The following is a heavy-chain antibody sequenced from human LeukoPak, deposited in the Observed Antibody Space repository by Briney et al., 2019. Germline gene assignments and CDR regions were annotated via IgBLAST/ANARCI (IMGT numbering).Heavy chain of an antibody. J-gene: IGHJ4*02. V-gene: IGHV1-8*01. D-gene: IGHD5-18*01. CDR2: MNPSTGRI. CDR3: ARPLRGYSPFDS. Sequence: ASVKVSCKASGYTFTSYDINWVRQATGQGLEWMGWMNPSTGRIGSAQRFQGRVTMTINTSTSTAYMELRSLRSEDTAVYYCARPLRGYSPFDSWGQGTLVTVSS. CDR1: GYTFTSYD.